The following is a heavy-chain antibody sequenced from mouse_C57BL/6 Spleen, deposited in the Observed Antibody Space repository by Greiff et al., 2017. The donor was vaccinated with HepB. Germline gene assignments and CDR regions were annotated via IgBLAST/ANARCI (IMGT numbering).Heavy chain of an antibody. V-gene: IGHV1-42*01. CDR3: ARYDYAGDYYAMDY. J-gene: IGHJ4*01. CDR1: GYSFTGYY. CDR2: INPSTGGT. D-gene: IGHD2-4*01. Sequence: VQLQQSGPELVKPGASVKISCKASGYSFTGYYMNWVKQSPEKSLEWIGEINPSTGGTTYNQKFKAKATLTVDKSSSTAYMQLKSLTSEDSAVYYCARYDYAGDYYAMDYWGQGTSVTVSS.